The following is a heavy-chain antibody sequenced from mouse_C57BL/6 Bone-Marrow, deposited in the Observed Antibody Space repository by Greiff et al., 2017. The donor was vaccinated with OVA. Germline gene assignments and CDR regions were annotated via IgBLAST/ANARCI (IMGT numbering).Heavy chain of an antibody. V-gene: IGHV5-12*01. D-gene: IGHD1-1*01. CDR1: GFTFSDYY. J-gene: IGHJ3*01. Sequence: EVQVVESGGGLVQPGGSLKLSCAASGFTFSDYYMYWVRQTPEKRLEWVAYISNGGGSTYYPDTVKGRFTISRDNAKNTLYLQMSRLKSEDTAMYYCARPSYYYGSSGFAYWGQGTLVTVSA. CDR3: ARPSYYYGSSGFAY. CDR2: ISNGGGST.